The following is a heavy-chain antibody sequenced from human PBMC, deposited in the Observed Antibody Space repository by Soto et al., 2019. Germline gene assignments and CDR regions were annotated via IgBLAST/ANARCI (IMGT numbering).Heavy chain of an antibody. J-gene: IGHJ6*02. CDR1: GGTFSSYA. CDR2: IIPIFGTA. CDR3: ARTTYWRVRTTVTTGYYYYYGMDV. D-gene: IGHD4-17*01. Sequence: GASVKASCTASGGTFSSYAISCVRQAPGQGLEWMGGIIPIFGTANYAQKFQGRVTITADEFTSTAYMELSSLRSEDTAVYYCARTTYWRVRTTVTTGYYYYYGMDVWGQGTTVTVSS. V-gene: IGHV1-69*13.